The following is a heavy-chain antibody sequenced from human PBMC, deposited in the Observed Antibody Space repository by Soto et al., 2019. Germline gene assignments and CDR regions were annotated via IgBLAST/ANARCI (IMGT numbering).Heavy chain of an antibody. CDR1: GYTFNSYG. Sequence: QVQLVQSGAEVKKPGASVKVSCKASGYTFNSYGISWVRQAPGQGLEWMGWIRGYNGNTNYAQKFQGRVTMTTDTSTSTAYMELRGLTSDDTAVYYCARDRGGSGSYSFDYWGQGTLVIVSS. CDR2: IRGYNGNT. D-gene: IGHD3-10*01. V-gene: IGHV1-18*01. CDR3: ARDRGGSGSYSFDY. J-gene: IGHJ4*02.